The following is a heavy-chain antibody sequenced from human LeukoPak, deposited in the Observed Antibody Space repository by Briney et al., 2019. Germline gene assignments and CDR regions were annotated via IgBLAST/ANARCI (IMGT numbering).Heavy chain of an antibody. V-gene: IGHV1-18*01. J-gene: IGHJ3*02. CDR2: ISAYNGNT. CDR1: GYTFTSYG. D-gene: IGHD3-22*01. CDR3: ARDYRKSNYCDSSGYLTDAFDI. Sequence: GASVKVSCKASGYTFTSYGISWVRQAPGQGLEWMGWISAYNGNTNYAQKLQGRVTMTTDTSTSTAYMELRSLRSDDTAVYYCARDYRKSNYCDSSGYLTDAFDIWGQGTMVTVSS.